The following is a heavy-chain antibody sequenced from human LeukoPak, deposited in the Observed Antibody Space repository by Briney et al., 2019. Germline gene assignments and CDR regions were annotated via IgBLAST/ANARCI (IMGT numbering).Heavy chain of an antibody. Sequence: SETLSLTCTVSGYSISSGYYWGWIRQPPGKGLEWIGSIYHSGSTYYNPSLKSRVTISVDTSKNQFSLKLSSVTAADTAVYYCARRIAARPYNWFDPWGQGTLVTVSS. V-gene: IGHV4-38-2*02. CDR1: GYSISSGYY. D-gene: IGHD6-6*01. J-gene: IGHJ5*02. CDR2: IYHSGST. CDR3: ARRIAARPYNWFDP.